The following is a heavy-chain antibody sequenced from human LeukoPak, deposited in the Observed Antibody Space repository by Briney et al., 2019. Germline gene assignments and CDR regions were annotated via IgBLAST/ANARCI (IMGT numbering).Heavy chain of an antibody. Sequence: GESLKISCKGSGYSFTSYWIDWVRQMPGKGLEWMGIIYPGDSDTRYSPSFQGQVTISADKSISTAYLQWSSLKASDTAMYYCARGKRGYSYGSLVDYFYMDVWGKGTTVTVSS. D-gene: IGHD5-18*01. J-gene: IGHJ6*03. V-gene: IGHV5-51*01. CDR3: ARGKRGYSYGSLVDYFYMDV. CDR2: IYPGDSDT. CDR1: GYSFTSYW.